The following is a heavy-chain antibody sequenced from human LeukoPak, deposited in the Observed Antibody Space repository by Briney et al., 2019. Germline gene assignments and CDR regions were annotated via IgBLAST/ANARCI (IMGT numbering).Heavy chain of an antibody. D-gene: IGHD2-8*01. CDR3: AREYCTNGVCYTESGDY. CDR2: INPNSGGT. J-gene: IGHJ4*02. V-gene: IGHV1-2*02. Sequence: ASVKVSCKASGYTFTGYYMHWVRQAPGQGLEWMGWINPNSGGTNYAQKFQGRVTMTRDTSISTAYMELSRLRSDDTAVYYCAREYCTNGVCYTESGDYWGQGTLVTVSS. CDR1: GYTFTGYY.